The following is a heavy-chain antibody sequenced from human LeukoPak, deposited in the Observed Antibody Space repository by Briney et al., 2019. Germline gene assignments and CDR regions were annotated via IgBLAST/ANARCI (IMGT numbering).Heavy chain of an antibody. CDR3: AKDLVVVVVAATLDY. CDR2: ISGSGGST. V-gene: IGHV3-23*01. J-gene: IGHJ4*02. D-gene: IGHD2-15*01. Sequence: GGSLRLSCAASGFTFSSYAMSWVRQAPGKGLEGVSAISGSGGSTYYADSVKGRFTISRDNSKHPLYLQMNSLRAEDTAVYYCAKDLVVVVVAATLDYWGQGTLVTVSS. CDR1: GFTFSSYA.